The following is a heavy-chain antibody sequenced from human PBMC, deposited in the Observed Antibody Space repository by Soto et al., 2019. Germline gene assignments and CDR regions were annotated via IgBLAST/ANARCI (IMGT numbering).Heavy chain of an antibody. J-gene: IGHJ4*02. CDR1: GYTFTSYY. CDR3: ARDIAATYTDY. CDR2: INPSGGST. D-gene: IGHD6-13*01. V-gene: IGHV1-46*01. Sequence: ASVKVSCKASGYTFTSYYMHWVRQAPGQGLEWMGIINPSGGSTRYAQKYQGRVTMTRDTSTSTVYMEMRSLISDDTAMYYCARDIAATYTDYWGQGTLVTVSS.